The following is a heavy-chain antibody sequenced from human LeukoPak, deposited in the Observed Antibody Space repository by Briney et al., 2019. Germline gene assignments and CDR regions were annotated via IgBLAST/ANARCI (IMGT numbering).Heavy chain of an antibody. CDR1: GGSIRGYY. Sequence: SETLSLTCNVSGGSIRGYYWSWIRQPPGKGLEWIGYIYSSGSTNYNPSLKSRVTISVDTSKNQFSLKLSSVTAADTAVYYCARETSQKGAHYMDVWGKGTTVTIPS. V-gene: IGHV4-59*01. J-gene: IGHJ6*03. CDR3: ARETSQKGAHYMDV. CDR2: IYSSGST. D-gene: IGHD3-16*01.